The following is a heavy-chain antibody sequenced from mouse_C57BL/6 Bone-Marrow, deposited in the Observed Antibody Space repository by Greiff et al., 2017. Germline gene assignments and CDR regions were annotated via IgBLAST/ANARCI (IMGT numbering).Heavy chain of an antibody. V-gene: IGHV5-9*01. D-gene: IGHD1-1*01. Sequence: EVKLVESGGGLVKPGGSLKLSCAASGFTFSSYTMSWVRQTPEKRLQWVAAISGGGGNTYYPDSVKGRFTISRDNNKNILYLQMSSRGSEDTALYYCARQVTTVLATKYFDVWGTGTTVTVSS. CDR1: GFTFSSYT. J-gene: IGHJ1*03. CDR2: ISGGGGNT. CDR3: ARQVTTVLATKYFDV.